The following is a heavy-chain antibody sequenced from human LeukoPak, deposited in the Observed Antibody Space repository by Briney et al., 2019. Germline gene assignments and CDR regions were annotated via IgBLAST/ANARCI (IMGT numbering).Heavy chain of an antibody. CDR1: GGTFSSCA. J-gene: IGHJ6*02. CDR3: ARGTVTTWYYYYYGMDV. D-gene: IGHD4-17*01. CDR2: IIPIFGTA. Sequence: SVKVSRKASGGTFSSCAISWVRQAPGQGLEWMGGIIPIFGTANYARKFQGRVTITADESTNTAYMELSSLRSEDTAVYYCARGTVTTWYYYYYGMDVWGQGTTVTVSS. V-gene: IGHV1-69*13.